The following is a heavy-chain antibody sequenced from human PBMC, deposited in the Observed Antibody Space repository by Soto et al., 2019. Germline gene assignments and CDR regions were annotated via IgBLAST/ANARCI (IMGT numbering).Heavy chain of an antibody. CDR2: IKQDGSEK. Sequence: GGSLRLSCAASGFTLSPYWMNWVRQAPGKGLEWVANIKQDGSEKCYGDSVRGRFFISRDNAKNSLYLQLNSLRAEDTAVYYCARDGDASGWYHYGMDVWGQGTVVTVSS. V-gene: IGHV3-7*01. D-gene: IGHD6-19*01. J-gene: IGHJ6*02. CDR1: GFTLSPYW. CDR3: ARDGDASGWYHYGMDV.